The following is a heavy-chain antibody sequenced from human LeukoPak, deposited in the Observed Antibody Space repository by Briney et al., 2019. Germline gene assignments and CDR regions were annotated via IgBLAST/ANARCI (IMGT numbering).Heavy chain of an antibody. D-gene: IGHD3-22*01. CDR2: INPNNGNT. CDR1: GYTFTGYY. V-gene: IGHV1-18*04. Sequence: ASVKVSCKASGYTFTGYYIHWVRQAPGQGLEWMGWINPNNGNTNYAQKLQGRVTMTTDTSTSTAYMELRSLRSDDTAVYYCARLIEYYYDSSGYFDYWGQGTLVTVSS. J-gene: IGHJ4*02. CDR3: ARLIEYYYDSSGYFDY.